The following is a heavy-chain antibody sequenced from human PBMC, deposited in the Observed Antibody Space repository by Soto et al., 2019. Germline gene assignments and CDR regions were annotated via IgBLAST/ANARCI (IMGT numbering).Heavy chain of an antibody. CDR2: ISISSSTI. V-gene: IGHV3-48*02. CDR3: ARELLYDFWSGYYSYYGMDV. J-gene: IGHJ6*02. Sequence: PVGFMRLSCAASGVTFSSYSMNWIRQAPGKGLEWVSYISISSSTIYYADSVKGRFTISRDNAKNSLCLQMNSLRDEDTAVYYCARELLYDFWSGYYSYYGMDVWGQGTTVTVSS. CDR1: GVTFSSYS. D-gene: IGHD3-3*01.